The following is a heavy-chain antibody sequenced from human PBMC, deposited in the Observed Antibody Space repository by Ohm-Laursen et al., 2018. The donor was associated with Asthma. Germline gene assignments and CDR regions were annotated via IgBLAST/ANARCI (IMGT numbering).Heavy chain of an antibody. J-gene: IGHJ3*02. CDR3: VRAHSGSYSYAFDI. CDR1: GFTFSSFG. CDR2: LWYDGTEK. V-gene: IGHV3-33*01. D-gene: IGHD1-26*01. Sequence: SLRLSCAALGFTFSSFGMNWVRQAPGKGLEWVALLWYDGTEKYYADSVKGRFSISRDNSKNTLYLQMNSLRGEDTAVYYCVRAHSGSYSYAFDIWGQGTVVTVSS.